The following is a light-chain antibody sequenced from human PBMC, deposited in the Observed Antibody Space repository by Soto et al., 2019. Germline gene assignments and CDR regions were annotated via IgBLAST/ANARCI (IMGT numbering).Light chain of an antibody. Sequence: EIVMTQSPATLSVSPGERATLSCRASQSVSSNLAWYQQKPGQAPRLLIYGASTRATGIPARFSGSGSGTEXXLTISSLQSEDFAVYYCQQYNNWPPTFGGGTKVEIK. CDR2: GAS. CDR3: QQYNNWPPT. J-gene: IGKJ4*01. CDR1: QSVSSN. V-gene: IGKV3-15*01.